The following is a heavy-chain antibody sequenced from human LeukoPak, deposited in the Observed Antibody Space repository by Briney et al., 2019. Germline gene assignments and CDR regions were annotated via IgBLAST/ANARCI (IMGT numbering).Heavy chain of an antibody. CDR1: GFTFSNYA. V-gene: IGHV3-23*01. Sequence: PGGSLRLSCAASGFTFSNYAMNWVRRAPGKGLEWVSGISGSGGSTYYADSVKGRFTISRDNPKNTLYLQMDSLRAEDTAIYYCAKGVQLGGYYFDYWGQGTLVTVSS. CDR3: AKGVQLGGYYFDY. CDR2: ISGSGGST. D-gene: IGHD1-1*01. J-gene: IGHJ4*02.